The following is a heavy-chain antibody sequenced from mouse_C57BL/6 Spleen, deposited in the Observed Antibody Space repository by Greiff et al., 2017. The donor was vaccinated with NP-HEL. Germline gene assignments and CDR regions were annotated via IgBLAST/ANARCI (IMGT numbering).Heavy chain of an antibody. Sequence: QVQLKQPGAELVMPGASVKLSCKASGYTFTSYWMHWVKQRPGQGLEWIGEIDPSDSYTNYNQKFKGKSTLTVDKSSSTAYMQLSSLTSEDSAVYYCARGALPAWFAYWGQGTLVTVSA. CDR3: ARGALPAWFAY. CDR2: IDPSDSYT. V-gene: IGHV1-69*01. J-gene: IGHJ3*01. CDR1: GYTFTSYW. D-gene: IGHD5-1*01.